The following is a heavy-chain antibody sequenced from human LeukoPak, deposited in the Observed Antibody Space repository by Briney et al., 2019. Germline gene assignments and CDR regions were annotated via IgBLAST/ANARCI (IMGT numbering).Heavy chain of an antibody. CDR2: IYYSGST. J-gene: IGHJ5*02. CDR3: ARVDGSCSGGSCPSGNWFDP. V-gene: IGHV4-39*07. D-gene: IGHD2-15*01. Sequence: SETLSLTCTVSGGSISSSSYYWVWIRQPPGKGLESTGNIYYSGSTYYNPALKSRVTISVDTSKNQFSLKLNSVTAADAAVYYCARVDGSCSGGSCPSGNWFDPWGQGTLVTVSS. CDR1: GGSISSSSYY.